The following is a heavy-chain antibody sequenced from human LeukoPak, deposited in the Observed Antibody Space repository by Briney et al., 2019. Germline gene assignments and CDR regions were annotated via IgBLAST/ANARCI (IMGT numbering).Heavy chain of an antibody. CDR2: ISGSGGST. CDR1: GVTFSGYA. Sequence: GGSLRLSCAASGVTFSGYAMTWIRQAPGKGLEWVSAISGSGGSTYYADSVKGRFTISRDNSKNTLHLQMNSLRAEDTAVYYRAKGGPSSSWSFDYWGQGTLVTVSS. CDR3: AKGGPSSSWSFDY. J-gene: IGHJ4*02. D-gene: IGHD6-13*01. V-gene: IGHV3-23*01.